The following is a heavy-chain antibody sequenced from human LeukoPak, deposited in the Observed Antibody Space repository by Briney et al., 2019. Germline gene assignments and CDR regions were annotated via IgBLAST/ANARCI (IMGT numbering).Heavy chain of an antibody. Sequence: PGGSLRLSCAASGFTFSSYAMHRVRQAPGKGLEYVSAISSNGGSTYYANSVKGRFTISRDNSKNTLYLQMGSLRAEDMAVYYCARDHDFWSGRGPWFDPWGQGTLVTVSS. V-gene: IGHV3-64*01. J-gene: IGHJ5*02. CDR2: ISSNGGST. CDR3: ARDHDFWSGRGPWFDP. CDR1: GFTFSSYA. D-gene: IGHD3-3*01.